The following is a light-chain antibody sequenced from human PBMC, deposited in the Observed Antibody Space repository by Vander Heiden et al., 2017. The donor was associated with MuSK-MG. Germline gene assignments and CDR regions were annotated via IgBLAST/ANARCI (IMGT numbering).Light chain of an antibody. J-gene: IGKJ1*01. V-gene: IGKV1-5*03. CDR3: HYYNENWGT. CDR1: RSISRW. CDR2: KAS. Sequence: DIPLTQSPSTLYASVGDRVIITCRATRSISRWLAWYQEKPGEAPRLLIAKASNLESGVSSRCSGRGSGTEFTLTITSLQPDDSATYYCHYYNENWGTFGQGTKVEIK.